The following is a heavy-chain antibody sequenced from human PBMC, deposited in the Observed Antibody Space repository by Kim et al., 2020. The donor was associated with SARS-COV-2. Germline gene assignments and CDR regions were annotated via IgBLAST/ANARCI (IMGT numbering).Heavy chain of an antibody. CDR3: TTDVTTVVGTGDAFDI. D-gene: IGHD2-15*01. V-gene: IGHV3-15*01. J-gene: IGHJ3*02. Sequence: PVKGRFTISRDDSKTPLYLQTNSLKTEDTAVYYCTTDVTTVVGTGDAFDIWGQGTMVTVSS.